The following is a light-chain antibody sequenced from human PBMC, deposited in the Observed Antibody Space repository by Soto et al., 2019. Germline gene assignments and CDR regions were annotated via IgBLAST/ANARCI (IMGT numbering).Light chain of an antibody. CDR2: VNSDGSH. Sequence: QLVLTQSPSASASLGASVKLTCTLSSGHSNYAIAWHQQQPEKGPRYLMKVNSDGSHNKGDGIPDRFSGSSSGAERYLTIFSLQSEDEADYYCQTWGTGIRVFGGGTQLTVL. J-gene: IGLJ2*01. V-gene: IGLV4-69*01. CDR1: SGHSNYA. CDR3: QTWGTGIRV.